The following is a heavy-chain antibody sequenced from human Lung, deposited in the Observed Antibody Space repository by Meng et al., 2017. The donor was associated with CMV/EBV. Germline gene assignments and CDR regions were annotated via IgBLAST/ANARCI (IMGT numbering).Heavy chain of an antibody. V-gene: IGHV2-70*20. CDR3: ARIPQAGSSWYPPYYYYYGMDV. CDR1: GFSLSTSGMC. D-gene: IGHD6-13*01. CDR2: IDWDDDK. J-gene: IGHJ6*01. Sequence: SGPXLVXPTQTLTLTCTFSGFSLSTSGMCVSWVRQPPGKALEWLALIDWDDDKYYSTSLKTRLTISKDTSKNQVVLTMTNMDPVDTATYYCARIPQAGSSWYPPYYYYYGMDVWXQGPTVTVSS.